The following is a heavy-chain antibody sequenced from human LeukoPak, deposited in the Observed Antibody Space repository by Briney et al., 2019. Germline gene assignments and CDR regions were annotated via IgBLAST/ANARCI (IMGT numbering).Heavy chain of an antibody. CDR1: GFTFSSYG. CDR2: IWYDGSNK. Sequence: GGSLRLSCAASGFTFSSYGMHWVRQAPGKGLEWVAVIWYDGSNKYYADSVKGRFTISRDNSKNTLYLQMNSLRAEDTAVYYCARLNEPAAPIPYYYYYGTDVWGQGTTVTVSS. V-gene: IGHV3-33*01. J-gene: IGHJ6*02. D-gene: IGHD2-2*01. CDR3: ARLNEPAAPIPYYYYYGTDV.